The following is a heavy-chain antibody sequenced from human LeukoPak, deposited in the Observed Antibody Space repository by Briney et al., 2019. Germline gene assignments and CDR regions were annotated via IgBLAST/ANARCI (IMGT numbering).Heavy chain of an antibody. Sequence: PSETLSLTCTVSGYSISSGYYWGWIRQPPGKGLEWIGSIYHSGSTYYNPSLKSRVTISVDTSKNQFSLKVSSVTAADTAVYYCAKALSSGWFHYFDYWGQGTLVTVSS. CDR3: AKALSSGWFHYFDY. CDR1: GYSISSGYY. V-gene: IGHV4-38-2*02. J-gene: IGHJ4*02. D-gene: IGHD6-19*01. CDR2: IYHSGST.